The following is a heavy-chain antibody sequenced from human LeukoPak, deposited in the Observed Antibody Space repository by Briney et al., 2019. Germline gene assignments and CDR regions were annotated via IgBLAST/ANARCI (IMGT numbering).Heavy chain of an antibody. CDR1: GYTFTSYG. CDR3: ARYFGGGRATNGFDY. J-gene: IGHJ4*02. D-gene: IGHD2-8*01. CDR2: ISAYNGNT. V-gene: IGHV1-18*01. Sequence: GASVKVSCKASGYTFTSYGISWVRQAPGQGLEGMGWISAYNGNTNYAQKLQGRVTMTTDTSTSTAYMELRSLRSDDTAVYYCARYFGGGRATNGFDYWGQGTLVTVSS.